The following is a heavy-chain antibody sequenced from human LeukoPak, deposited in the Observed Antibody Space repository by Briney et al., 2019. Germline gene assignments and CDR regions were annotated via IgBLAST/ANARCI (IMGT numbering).Heavy chain of an antibody. CDR2: IWYDGSNK. D-gene: IGHD4-17*01. CDR3: ARGAYGDYNFEDVFYLDY. J-gene: IGHJ4*02. V-gene: IGHV3-33*01. CDR1: GFTFSGHG. Sequence: GGSLTLSCAASGFTFSGHGLHWVRQAPGKGLEWLAVIWYDGSNKHYADSLKGRFTISRDNSRNTLYLQRNSLKVEDTAIYYCARGAYGDYNFEDVFYLDYWGQGTLVTVSS.